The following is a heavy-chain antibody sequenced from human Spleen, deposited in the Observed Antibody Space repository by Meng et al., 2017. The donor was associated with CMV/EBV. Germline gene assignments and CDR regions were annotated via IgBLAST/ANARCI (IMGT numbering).Heavy chain of an antibody. CDR2: FGTAGDT. CDR1: DFTLRSYD. Sequence: GGGWAEPGWYLTRSCPASDFTLRSYDMHWVRQATGKCLEWISAFGTAGDTYYPGSVKGRFTIARENAKNSLYLQMNSLRAGDTAVYYCARDRGDYWGQGTLVTVSS. J-gene: IGHJ4*02. CDR3: ARDRGDY. V-gene: IGHV3-13*01.